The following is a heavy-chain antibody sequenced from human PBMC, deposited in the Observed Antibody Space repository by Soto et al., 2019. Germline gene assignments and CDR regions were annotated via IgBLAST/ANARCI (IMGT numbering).Heavy chain of an antibody. CDR1: GGSFSGYY. Sequence: SDTLSVTWGVYGGSFSGYYWSWIRQPPGKGLEWIGEINHSGSTNYNPSLKSRVTLSVDTSKNQFSLKLRSVTAADTAVYYCASREVDTPMVNYYWGQGTLVTVSS. CDR2: INHSGST. D-gene: IGHD5-18*01. J-gene: IGHJ4*02. CDR3: ASREVDTPMVNYY. V-gene: IGHV4-34*01.